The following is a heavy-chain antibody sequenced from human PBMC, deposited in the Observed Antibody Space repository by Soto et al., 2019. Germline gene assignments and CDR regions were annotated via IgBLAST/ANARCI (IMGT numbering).Heavy chain of an antibody. D-gene: IGHD3-22*01. CDR2: INAGNGNT. Sequence: QIQLMQSVAEVKKPGASVKVSCKASGYTFTSYGVHWVRQAPGQRLEWTGWINAGNGNTKYSEKFQGRVTITRDTSASTAYLELSSLRSEDTAVYYCARDPNDSSAYYHHYYYGMDVWGQGTTVTVSS. J-gene: IGHJ6*02. V-gene: IGHV1-3*01. CDR3: ARDPNDSSAYYHHYYYGMDV. CDR1: GYTFTSYG.